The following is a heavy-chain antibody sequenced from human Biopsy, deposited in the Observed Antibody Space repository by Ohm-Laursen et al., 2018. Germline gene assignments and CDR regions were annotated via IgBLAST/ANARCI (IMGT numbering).Heavy chain of an antibody. D-gene: IGHD6-19*01. CDR3: ALQSVAQMKNFDY. V-gene: IGHV1-2*02. CDR1: GFSFTGYY. CDR2: ISPKSGGT. J-gene: IGHJ4*02. Sequence: SVKVSCKASGFSFTGYYIHWVRQAPGQGLEWMGWISPKSGGTNYAQKFQGNITMTKNTSMSTTYMEMSRLRSDDTAVYYCALQSVAQMKNFDYWGQGTLVTVSS.